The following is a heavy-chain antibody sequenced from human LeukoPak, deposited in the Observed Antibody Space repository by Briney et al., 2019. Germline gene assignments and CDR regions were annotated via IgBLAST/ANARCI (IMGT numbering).Heavy chain of an antibody. Sequence: SETLSLTCAVYGGSFSGYYWSWIRQPAGKGLEWIGRIYTSGSTNYNPSLKSRVTMSVDTSKNQFSLKLSSVTAADTAVYYCARDPNSSTSFSAFDIWGQGTMVTVSS. CDR1: GGSFSGYY. V-gene: IGHV4-4*07. J-gene: IGHJ3*02. CDR2: IYTSGST. D-gene: IGHD2-2*01. CDR3: ARDPNSSTSFSAFDI.